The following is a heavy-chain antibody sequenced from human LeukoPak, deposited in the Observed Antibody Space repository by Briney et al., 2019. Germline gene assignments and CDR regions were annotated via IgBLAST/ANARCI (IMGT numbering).Heavy chain of an antibody. CDR2: IIPIFGTA. J-gene: IGHJ6*03. CDR3: AKLIGNARIAAAGTYYYMDV. D-gene: IGHD6-13*01. CDR1: GGTFSSYA. Sequence: WASVKVSCKASGGTFSSYAISWVRQAPGQGLEWMGGIIPIFGTANYAQKFQGRVTITADKSTSTAYMELSSLRSEDTAVYYCAKLIGNARIAAAGTYYYMDVWGKGTTVTVSS. V-gene: IGHV1-69*06.